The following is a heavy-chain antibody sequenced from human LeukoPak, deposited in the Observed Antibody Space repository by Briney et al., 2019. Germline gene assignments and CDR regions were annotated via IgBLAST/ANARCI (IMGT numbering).Heavy chain of an antibody. CDR3: AKDPYRASSGLVDY. Sequence: GSLRLSCATSGFTFSNYAVSWVRQAPGKGLEWVSSISGSGGTTYYADSVRGRFTISRDNSKNTLYLQMNSLRAEDTAVYYCAKDPYRASSGLVDYWGQGTLVTVSS. V-gene: IGHV3-23*01. D-gene: IGHD5-12*01. J-gene: IGHJ4*02. CDR1: GFTFSNYA. CDR2: ISGSGGTT.